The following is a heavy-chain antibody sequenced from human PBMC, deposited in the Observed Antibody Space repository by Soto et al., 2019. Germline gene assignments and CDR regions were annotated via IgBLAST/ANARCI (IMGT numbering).Heavy chain of an antibody. J-gene: IGHJ4*01. CDR2: IIPSGGT. CDR3: ARTVSGGFDD. Sequence: PSETLSLTCAVSGGSFSGYFWSWIRQPPGKGLEWIGEIIPSGGTNYNPSLKSRVTISVDTSKNQFSLKVTSVTAADTGVYYCARTVSGGFDDWGQGIRVTVSS. CDR1: GGSFSGYF. V-gene: IGHV4-34*12.